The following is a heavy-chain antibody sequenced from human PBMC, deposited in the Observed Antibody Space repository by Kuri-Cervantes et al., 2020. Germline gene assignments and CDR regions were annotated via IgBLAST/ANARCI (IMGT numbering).Heavy chain of an antibody. CDR2: ISSSSSYI. D-gene: IGHD6-6*01. Sequence: GGSLRLSCAASGFIFSSYWMNWVRQAPGKGLEWVSSISSSSSYIYYADSVKGRFTISRDNAKNSLYLQMNSLRAEDTAVYYCASGAALDAFDIWGQGTMVTVSS. CDR3: ASGAALDAFDI. CDR1: GFIFSSYW. J-gene: IGHJ3*02. V-gene: IGHV3-21*01.